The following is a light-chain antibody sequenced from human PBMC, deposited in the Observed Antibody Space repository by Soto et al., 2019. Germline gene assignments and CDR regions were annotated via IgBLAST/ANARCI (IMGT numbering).Light chain of an antibody. CDR1: QTINNW. V-gene: IGKV1-5*03. CDR2: KVS. CDR3: QQYNSYSLLT. Sequence: DIQMTQSPSTLSASVGDRVTITCRASQTINNWLAWYQQKPGRPPKLLISKVSNLESGVPSRFSGRGSETEFTLTISSLQPDDFATYYCQQYNSYSLLTFAGGTRVDIK. J-gene: IGKJ4*01.